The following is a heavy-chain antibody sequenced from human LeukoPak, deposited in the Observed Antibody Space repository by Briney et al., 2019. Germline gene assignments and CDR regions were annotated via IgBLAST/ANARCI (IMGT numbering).Heavy chain of an antibody. D-gene: IGHD3-10*01. J-gene: IGHJ6*03. CDR2: INWNGGST. V-gene: IGHV3-20*04. CDR1: GFTFSSYG. Sequence: GGSLRLSCAASGFTFSSYGMSWVRHAPGKGLEWVSGINWNGGSTGYADSVKGRFTISRDNAKNSLYLQMNSLRAEDTALYYCARLAVRGVIRRSYYYNMDVWGKGTTVTVSS. CDR3: ARLAVRGVIRRSYYYNMDV.